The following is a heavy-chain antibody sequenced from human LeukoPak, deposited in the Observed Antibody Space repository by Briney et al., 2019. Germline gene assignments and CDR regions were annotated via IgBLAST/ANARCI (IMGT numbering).Heavy chain of an antibody. D-gene: IGHD3-10*01. V-gene: IGHV3-23*01. J-gene: IGHJ4*02. CDR1: GFTFTDAW. CDR3: ARNLDASGSYFPDE. CDR2: IGGAGT. Sequence: GGSLRLSCAASGFTFTDAWMTWVRQAPGKGLEWVAAIGGAGTYYADSVKGRFTISRDNSKNTLYLQMNSLRAEDTAVYYCARNLDASGSYFPDEWGQGTLVTVSS.